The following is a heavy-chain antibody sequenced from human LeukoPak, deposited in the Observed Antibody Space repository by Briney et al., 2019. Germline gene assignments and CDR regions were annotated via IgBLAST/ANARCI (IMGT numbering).Heavy chain of an antibody. CDR3: ARDRGYSYVHPNWFDP. V-gene: IGHV4-59*01. CDR1: GGSISSYY. J-gene: IGHJ5*02. Sequence: SETLSLTCTVSGGSISSYYWSWIRQPPGKGLEWIGYIYYSGSTNYNPSLKSRVTISVDTSKNQFSLKLSSVTAADTAVYYCARDRGYSYVHPNWFDPWGQGTLVTVSS. D-gene: IGHD5-18*01. CDR2: IYYSGST.